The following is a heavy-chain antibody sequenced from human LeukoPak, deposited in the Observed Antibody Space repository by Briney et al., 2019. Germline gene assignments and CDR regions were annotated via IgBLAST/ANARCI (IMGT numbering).Heavy chain of an antibody. J-gene: IGHJ3*02. CDR3: ARHAGQWPAFHGFDI. CDR2: IYGSGGT. Sequence: KPSETLSLTCTVSGGSIGTYYWGWVRQPPGKGLECLAYIYGSGGTNYNPSLNSRVTISLDTANNQFSLNLSSVTAADTAVYYCARHAGQWPAFHGFDIWGQGTMVTVSS. CDR1: GGSIGTYY. D-gene: IGHD6-19*01. V-gene: IGHV4-59*08.